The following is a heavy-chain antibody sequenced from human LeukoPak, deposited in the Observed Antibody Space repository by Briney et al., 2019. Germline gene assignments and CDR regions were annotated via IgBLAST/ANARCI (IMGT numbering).Heavy chain of an antibody. CDR2: ISGSGGST. V-gene: IGHV3-23*01. D-gene: IGHD3-3*01. J-gene: IGHJ4*02. CDR1: GFTFSTYA. CDR3: ASGPPFLKYFEY. Sequence: PGGSLRLSCAASGFTFSTYAMSWVRQAPGKGLECVSAISGSGGSTYYADSVKGRFTISRDDSNNALYLQMHSLRAEDTALYYCASGPPFLKYFEYWGQGTLVTVSS.